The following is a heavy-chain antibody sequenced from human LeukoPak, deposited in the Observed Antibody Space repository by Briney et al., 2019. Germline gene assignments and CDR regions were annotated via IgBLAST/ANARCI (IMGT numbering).Heavy chain of an antibody. J-gene: IGHJ4*02. CDR1: GRSFSGYY. CDR3: ARGPLGINY. D-gene: IGHD1-26*01. CDR2: INHSGST. Sequence: SETLSLTCAVYGRSFSGYYWSWIRQPPGKGLEWIGEINHSGSTNYNPSLTSRVTISVDTSKNQFSLKLSSVTAADTAVYYCARGPLGINYWGQGTLVTVSS. V-gene: IGHV4-34*01.